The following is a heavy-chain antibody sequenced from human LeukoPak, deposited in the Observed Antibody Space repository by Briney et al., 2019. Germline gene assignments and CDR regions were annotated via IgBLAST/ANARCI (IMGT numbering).Heavy chain of an antibody. CDR3: TRRDYGEDY. CDR2: IRSKANSYAT. V-gene: IGHV3-73*01. Sequence: GGSLRLSCAASGSTFSGSAMHWVRQASGKGLEWVGRIRSKANSYATAYAASVKGRFTISRDDSKNTAYLQMNSLKTEDTAVYYCTRRDYGEDYWGQGTLVTVSS. J-gene: IGHJ4*02. CDR1: GSTFSGSA. D-gene: IGHD4-17*01.